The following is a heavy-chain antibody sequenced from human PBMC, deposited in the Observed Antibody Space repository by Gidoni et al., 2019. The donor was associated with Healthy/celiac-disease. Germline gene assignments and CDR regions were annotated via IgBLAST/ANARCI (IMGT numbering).Heavy chain of an antibody. D-gene: IGHD6-19*01. V-gene: IGHV4-4*02. CDR1: GGSLRSSNW. CDR2: IYHSGST. Sequence: QVQLQESGPGLVKPSGTLSLTCAVSGGSLRSSNWWSWVRQPPGKGLEWSGEIYHSGSTNYNPSLKSRVTISVDKSKNQFSLKLSSVTAADTAVYYCASSRQWLVGGDYYYYGMDVWGQGTTVTVSS. J-gene: IGHJ6*02. CDR3: ASSRQWLVGGDYYYYGMDV.